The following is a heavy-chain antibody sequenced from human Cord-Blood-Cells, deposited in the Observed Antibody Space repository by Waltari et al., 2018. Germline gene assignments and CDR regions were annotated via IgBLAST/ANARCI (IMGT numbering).Heavy chain of an antibody. V-gene: IGHV4-59*01. D-gene: IGHD7-27*01. CDR3: ATRSIWGYFDY. Sequence: QVQLQESGPGLVKPSETLSLTCTVSGGSISSYYWSWIRQPPGKGLELIGYIYYSESTNYNPSLKSRVTISVDTSKNQFSLKLSSVTAADTAVYYCATRSIWGYFDYWGQGTLVTVSS. CDR2: IYYSEST. CDR1: GGSISSYY. J-gene: IGHJ4*02.